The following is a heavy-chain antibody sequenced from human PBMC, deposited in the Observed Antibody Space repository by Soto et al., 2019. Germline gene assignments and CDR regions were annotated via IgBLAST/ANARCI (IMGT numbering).Heavy chain of an antibody. V-gene: IGHV1-69*13. J-gene: IGHJ6*02. CDR3: ARVLAVAGSLGGMDV. D-gene: IGHD6-19*01. CDR2: IIPIFGTA. CDR1: GGTFSCYA. Sequence: GASVKVSCKASGGTFSCYAICWVRQAPGQGLEWMGGIIPIFGTANYAQKFQGRVTITADESTSTAYMELSSLRSEDTAVYYCARVLAVAGSLGGMDVWGQGTTVTVSS.